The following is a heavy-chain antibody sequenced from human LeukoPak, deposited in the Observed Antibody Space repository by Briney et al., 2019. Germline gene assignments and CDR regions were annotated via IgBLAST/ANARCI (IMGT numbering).Heavy chain of an antibody. Sequence: SQTLSLTCTVSGGSISSGGYYWSWIRQHPGKGLEWIGYIYYSGSTYYNPSLKSRVTISVDTSKNQFSLKLGSVTAADTAVYYCARCGGYTNYFDYWGQGTLVTVSS. CDR3: ARCGGYTNYFDY. CDR1: GGSISSGGYY. J-gene: IGHJ4*02. V-gene: IGHV4-31*03. D-gene: IGHD3-22*01. CDR2: IYYSGST.